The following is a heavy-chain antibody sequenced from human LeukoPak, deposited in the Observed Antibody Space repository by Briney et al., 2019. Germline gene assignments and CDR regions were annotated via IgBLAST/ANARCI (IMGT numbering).Heavy chain of an antibody. CDR2: IDPSDSYT. D-gene: IGHD2-15*01. Sequence: GESLKISCKGSGYIFTNYWISWVRQMPGKGLEWMGRIDPSDSYTNYSPSFQGHVTISADKSIRTAYLQWSSLKASDTAMFYCARHPYCTGGSCYSNAFDIWGQGTMVTVSS. V-gene: IGHV5-10-1*01. J-gene: IGHJ3*02. CDR1: GYIFTNYW. CDR3: ARHPYCTGGSCYSNAFDI.